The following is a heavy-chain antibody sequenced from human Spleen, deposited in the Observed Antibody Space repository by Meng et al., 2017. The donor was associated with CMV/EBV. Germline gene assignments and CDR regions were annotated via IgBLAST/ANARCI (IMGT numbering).Heavy chain of an antibody. CDR1: EFSVSSNF. CDR2: IYSRGST. Sequence: LSCAASEFSVSSNFMSWVRQAAGKGLEWVSVIYSRGSTQYADPVKGRFTISRDNSKNTLYLQMNSLRAEDTAVYYCLRKTDSMGHGDYWGQGTLVTVSS. V-gene: IGHV3-53*01. J-gene: IGHJ4*02. CDR3: LRKTDSMGHGDY. D-gene: IGHD3-22*01.